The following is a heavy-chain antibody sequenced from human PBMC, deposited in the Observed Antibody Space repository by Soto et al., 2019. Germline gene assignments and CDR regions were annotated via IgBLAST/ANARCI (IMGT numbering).Heavy chain of an antibody. CDR2: SRSELSSYTT. Sequence: GGSLRLSCTASGFRFNDFYMDWVRQAPGKGLEWVGRSRSELSSYTTQYAASVEGRFTISRHVSQNSLFLQMNSLKVEDTAIYYCALNYYGLDVLGQGTTVTVSS. CDR1: GFRFNDFY. J-gene: IGHJ6*02. CDR3: ALNYYGLDV. V-gene: IGHV3-72*01.